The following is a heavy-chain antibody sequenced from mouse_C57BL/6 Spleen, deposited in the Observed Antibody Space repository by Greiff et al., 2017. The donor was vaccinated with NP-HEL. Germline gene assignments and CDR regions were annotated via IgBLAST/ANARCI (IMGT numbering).Heavy chain of an antibody. CDR1: GFTFSSYA. D-gene: IGHD1-1*01. V-gene: IGHV5-4*03. J-gene: IGHJ2*01. CDR2: ISDGGSYT. CDR3: ASFGSSYP. Sequence: EVKLMESGGGLVKPGGSLKLSCAASGFTFSSYAMSWVRQTPEKRLEWVATISDGGSYTYYPDNVKGRFTISRDNAKNNLYLQMSHLKSEDTAMYYCASFGSSYPWGQGTTLTVSS.